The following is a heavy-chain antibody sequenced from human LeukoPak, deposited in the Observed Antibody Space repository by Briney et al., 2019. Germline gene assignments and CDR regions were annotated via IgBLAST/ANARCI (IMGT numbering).Heavy chain of an antibody. CDR1: AFTSSTYA. Sequence: GGSLRLSCAASAFTSSTYAMSWVRQAPGKGLEWVSTVTNSGGHTYYADSVKGRFTISRDNSKNTLYLQMNSLRDEDTAVYYCAKDITPGDGYIDFDYWGQGTLVTVSP. D-gene: IGHD5-24*01. V-gene: IGHV3-23*01. J-gene: IGHJ4*02. CDR2: VTNSGGHT. CDR3: AKDITPGDGYIDFDY.